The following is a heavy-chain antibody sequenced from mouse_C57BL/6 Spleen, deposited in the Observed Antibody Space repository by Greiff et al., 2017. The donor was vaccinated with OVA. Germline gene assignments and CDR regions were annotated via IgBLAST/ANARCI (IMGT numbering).Heavy chain of an antibody. J-gene: IGHJ1*03. V-gene: IGHV1-18*01. Sequence: LVKPGASVKIPCKASGYTFTDYNMDWVKQSHGKSLEWIGDINPNNGGTIYNQKFKGKATLTVDKSSSTAYMELRSLTSEDTAVYYCARWDYGHWYFDVWGTGTTVTVSS. CDR3: ARWDYGHWYFDV. D-gene: IGHD1-1*01. CDR2: INPNNGGT. CDR1: GYTFTDYN.